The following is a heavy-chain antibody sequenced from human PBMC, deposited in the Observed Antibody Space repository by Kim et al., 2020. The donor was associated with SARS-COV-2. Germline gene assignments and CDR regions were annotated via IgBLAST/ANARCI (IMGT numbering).Heavy chain of an antibody. CDR2: IIPIFGTA. Sequence: SVKVSCKASGGTFSSYAISWVRQAPGQGLEWMGGIIPIFGTANYAQKFQGRVTITADESTSTAYMELSSLRSEDTAVYYCARVVGAAAGYYYGMDVWGQGTTVTVSS. J-gene: IGHJ6*02. CDR3: ARVVGAAAGYYYGMDV. V-gene: IGHV1-69*13. CDR1: GGTFSSYA. D-gene: IGHD6-13*01.